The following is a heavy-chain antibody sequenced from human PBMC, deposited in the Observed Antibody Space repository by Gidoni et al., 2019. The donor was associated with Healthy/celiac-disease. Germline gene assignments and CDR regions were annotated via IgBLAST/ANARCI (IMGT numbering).Heavy chain of an antibody. Sequence: EVQLVESGGGLVQPGRSLRLSCAASGFTFDDYAMHWVRQAPGKGLEWVSGISWNSGSIGYADSVKGRFTISRDNTKNSLYLQMNSLRAEDTALYYCAKSGGDRVATGSDYWGQGTLVTVSS. D-gene: IGHD5-12*01. J-gene: IGHJ4*02. V-gene: IGHV3-9*01. CDR3: AKSGGDRVATGSDY. CDR2: ISWNSGSI. CDR1: GFTFDDYA.